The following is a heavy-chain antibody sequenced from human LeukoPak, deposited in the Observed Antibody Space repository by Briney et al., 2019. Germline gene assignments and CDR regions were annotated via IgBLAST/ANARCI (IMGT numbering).Heavy chain of an antibody. J-gene: IGHJ3*01. V-gene: IGHV1-18*01. CDR2: ISAYNGDT. Sequence: ASVKVSCKTSGYTFSNYDIYWVRQAPGQGLECMGWISAYNGDTRYAQILQGRFTVTTDTSTSTAYMELRSLTYDDTAVYYCARAGYCGDAGCRGGSAFDVWGQGTMVTVSS. D-gene: IGHD2-21*01. CDR1: GYTFSNYD. CDR3: ARAGYCGDAGCRGGSAFDV.